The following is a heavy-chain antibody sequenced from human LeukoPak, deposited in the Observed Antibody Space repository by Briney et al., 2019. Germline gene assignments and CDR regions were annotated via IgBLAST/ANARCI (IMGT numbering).Heavy chain of an antibody. CDR2: IGISSGNT. D-gene: IGHD5-12*01. CDR3: ARDHRYAFDN. J-gene: IGHJ4*01. Sequence: PGGSLRLSCAASGFNFIGYSMNWVRQAPGKGLEWFSYIGISSGNTKYADSVKGRFTISRDKARNSLYLQMNSLRVEDTAVYYCARDHRYAFDNWGHGTLVTVSS. CDR1: GFNFIGYS. V-gene: IGHV3-48*01.